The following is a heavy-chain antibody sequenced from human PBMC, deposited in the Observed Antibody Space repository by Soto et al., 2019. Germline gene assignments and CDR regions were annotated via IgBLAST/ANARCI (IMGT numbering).Heavy chain of an antibody. V-gene: IGHV1-69*01. CDR3: ARDSGGLEYSGSWGGHELKVFEY. J-gene: IGHJ4*02. D-gene: IGHD6-6*01. Sequence: QVQLVQSGAEVKKPWSSVKVSCKASGGTFSSYAISWVRQAPGQGLEWMGGIIPILGTAKYAQKFQGRVTIPADETTSTAYMELRSRRSEETAVYYCARDSGGLEYSGSWGGHELKVFEYWGQVTLVTVFS. CDR2: IIPILGTA. CDR1: GGTFSSYA.